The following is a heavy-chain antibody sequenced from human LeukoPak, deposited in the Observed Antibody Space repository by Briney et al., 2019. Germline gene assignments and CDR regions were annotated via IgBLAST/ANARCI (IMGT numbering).Heavy chain of an antibody. CDR1: GGSISSGGYY. CDR2: IYYSGST. D-gene: IGHD6-13*01. Sequence: SETLSLTCTVSGGSISSGGYYWSWIRQHPGKGLEWIGYIYYSGSTYYNPSLKSRVTISVDTSKNQFSLKLSSVTAADTAVYYCARDWIAVAGSLSDGMDVWGQGTTVTVSS. CDR3: ARDWIAVAGSLSDGMDV. V-gene: IGHV4-31*03. J-gene: IGHJ6*02.